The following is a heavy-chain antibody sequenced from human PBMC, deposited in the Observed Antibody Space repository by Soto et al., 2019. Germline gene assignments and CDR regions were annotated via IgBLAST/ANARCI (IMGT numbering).Heavy chain of an antibody. V-gene: IGHV1-2*04. D-gene: IGHD6-6*01. CDR1: GYTFTGYY. CDR2: INPNSGGT. J-gene: IGHJ6*02. Sequence: ASVKVSCKASGYTFTGYYMHWVRQAPGQGLEWMGWINPNSGGTNYAQKFQGWVTMTRDTSISTAYMELSRLRSDDTAVYYCARGGDSSSSEPIYYYYGMDVWGQGTTVTVSS. CDR3: ARGGDSSSSEPIYYYYGMDV.